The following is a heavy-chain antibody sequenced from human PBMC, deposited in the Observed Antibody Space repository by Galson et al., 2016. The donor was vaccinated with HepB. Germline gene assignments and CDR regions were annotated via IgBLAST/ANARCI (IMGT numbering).Heavy chain of an antibody. D-gene: IGHD3-16*01. V-gene: IGHV3-30-3*01. CDR1: GFIFSSYA. CDR3: AGDTYYDDVWGSLVF. J-gene: IGHJ4*02. Sequence: SLRLSCAASGFIFSSYAMHWVRQAPGKGLEWVSVMSYDGSDQNYADSVKGRFTISRDNSKNTLYLQMNSMRAEDTAVYYCAGDTYYDDVWGSLVFWGQGTLVTGSS. CDR2: MSYDGSDQ.